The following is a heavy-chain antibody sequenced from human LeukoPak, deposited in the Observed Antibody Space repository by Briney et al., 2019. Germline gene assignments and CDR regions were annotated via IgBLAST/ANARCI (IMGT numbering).Heavy chain of an antibody. D-gene: IGHD3-22*01. CDR3: AREPQYYYDSSGYYQAPFDY. J-gene: IGHJ4*02. V-gene: IGHV1-8*02. Sequence: ASVKVSCKASGYTFTDYYMHWVRQAPGQGLEWMGWMNPNSGNTGYAQKFQGRVTMTRNTSISTAYMELSSLRSEDTAVYYCAREPQYYYDSSGYYQAPFDYWGQGTLVTVSS. CDR1: GYTFTDYY. CDR2: MNPNSGNT.